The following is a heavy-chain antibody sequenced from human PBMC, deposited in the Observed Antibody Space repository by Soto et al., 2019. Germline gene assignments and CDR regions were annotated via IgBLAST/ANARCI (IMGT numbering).Heavy chain of an antibody. J-gene: IGHJ6*02. CDR2: ISGYNGDT. Sequence: QVQLVQSGAEVKKPGASVTVSCKTSGYTFSNYGINWVRQAPGQGLEWMGWISGYNGDTNYTQTVQGRVNMTKETSTGTVYMELMSLKSGDTAIYYCSRFIMVGGWFDPNYYHCMDFWGQGTTVIVSS. D-gene: IGHD3-10*01. CDR3: SRFIMVGGWFDPNYYHCMDF. V-gene: IGHV1-18*01. CDR1: GYTFSNYG.